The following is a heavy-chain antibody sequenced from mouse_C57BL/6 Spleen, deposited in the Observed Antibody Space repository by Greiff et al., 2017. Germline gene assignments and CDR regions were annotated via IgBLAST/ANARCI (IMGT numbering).Heavy chain of an antibody. D-gene: IGHD2-1*01. V-gene: IGHV1-82*01. CDR2: IYPGDGDT. J-gene: IGHJ1*03. CDR1: GYAFSSSW. Sequence: QVQLKQSGPELVKPGASVKISCKASGYAFSSSWMNWVKQRPGKGLEWIGRIYPGDGDTNYNGKFKGKATLTADKSSSTAYMQLSSLTSEDSAVYFCASLYPGYFDVWGTGTTVTVSS. CDR3: ASLYPGYFDV.